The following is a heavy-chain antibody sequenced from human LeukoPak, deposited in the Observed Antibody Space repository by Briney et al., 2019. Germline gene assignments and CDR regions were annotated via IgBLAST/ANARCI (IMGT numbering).Heavy chain of an antibody. CDR1: GFTFSSYV. V-gene: IGHV3-33*01. Sequence: GRSLRLSCAASGFTFSSYVMHWVRQPPGKGLEWVAVIWYDGSNKYYASSVKGRFTISRENSKNTLYRQMNSLRAEDRAVYYCARGPLRYFVGVVDYWGQGSLVTVSA. J-gene: IGHJ4*02. D-gene: IGHD3-9*01. CDR2: IWYDGSNK. CDR3: ARGPLRYFVGVVDY.